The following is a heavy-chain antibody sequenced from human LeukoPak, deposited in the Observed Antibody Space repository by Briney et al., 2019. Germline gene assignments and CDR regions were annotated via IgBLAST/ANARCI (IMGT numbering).Heavy chain of an antibody. Sequence: GASVKVSCKASGYSFTARYIHWVRQAPGQGLEWMGCINPNTGGTNYALKFQGRVTMTSDTSTTTAYMGLSSLSSDDTAVYFCSRSSAAAGAVGYWGQGTLVTVSS. V-gene: IGHV1-2*02. CDR1: GYSFTARY. CDR2: INPNTGGT. CDR3: SRSSAAAGAVGY. D-gene: IGHD6-13*01. J-gene: IGHJ4*02.